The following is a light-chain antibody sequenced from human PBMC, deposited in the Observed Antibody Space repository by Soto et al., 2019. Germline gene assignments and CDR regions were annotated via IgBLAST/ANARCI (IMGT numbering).Light chain of an antibody. CDR3: QQYSSSPEIT. Sequence: SPGTLSLSPGERATLSCRASQSVSSSYLAWYQQKPGQAPRLLIYGASSRATGIPDRFSGSGSGTDFTLTISRLEPEDFAVYYCQQYSSSPEITFGQRTRLEIK. CDR2: GAS. J-gene: IGKJ5*01. CDR1: QSVSSSY. V-gene: IGKV3-20*01.